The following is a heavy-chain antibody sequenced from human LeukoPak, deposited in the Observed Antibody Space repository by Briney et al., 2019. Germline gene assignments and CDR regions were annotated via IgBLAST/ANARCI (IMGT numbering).Heavy chain of an antibody. Sequence: SETLSLTCTVSGGSISTYYWSWIGQPPRKGREWIGSMYYSGSTNYKPSLKSRVTISVDTSKNQFSLKLSSVTAADTAVYYCARHAYYYDRSGSYEAFDIWGQGTMVTVSS. D-gene: IGHD3-22*01. V-gene: IGHV4-59*08. CDR1: GGSISTYY. CDR3: ARHAYYYDRSGSYEAFDI. CDR2: MYYSGST. J-gene: IGHJ3*02.